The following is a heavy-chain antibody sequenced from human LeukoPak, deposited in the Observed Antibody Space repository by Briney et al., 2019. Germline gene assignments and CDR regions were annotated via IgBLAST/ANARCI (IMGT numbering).Heavy chain of an antibody. CDR2: IYYSGST. CDR3: ARDRHSDAFDI. V-gene: IGHV4-39*07. D-gene: IGHD2-15*01. CDR1: GGSISNSSYY. J-gene: IGHJ3*02. Sequence: KPSETLSLTCTVSGGSISNSSYYWGWIRQPPGKGLEWIGSIYYSGSTYHNPSLKSRVTISVDTPKNQFSLKLSSVTAADTAVYYCARDRHSDAFDIWGQGTMVTVSS.